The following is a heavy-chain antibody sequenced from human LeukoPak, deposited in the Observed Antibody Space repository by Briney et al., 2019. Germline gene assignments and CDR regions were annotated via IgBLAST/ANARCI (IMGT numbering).Heavy chain of an antibody. CDR2: IIPIFSAT. CDR1: GGTFSTQA. Sequence: SVKVSCKASGGTFSTQAINWVRQAPGQGLEWMGGIIPIFSATNYAQRFQGRVTITADKSTSTAYMELSSLRSEDTAMYYCARDRIAVTGRKYYYYMDVWGKGTTVTVSS. D-gene: IGHD6-19*01. CDR3: ARDRIAVTGRKYYYYMDV. V-gene: IGHV1-69*06. J-gene: IGHJ6*03.